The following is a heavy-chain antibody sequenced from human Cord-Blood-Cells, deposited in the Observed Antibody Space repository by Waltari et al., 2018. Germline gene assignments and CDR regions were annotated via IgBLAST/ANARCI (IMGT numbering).Heavy chain of an antibody. CDR3: ASVYGDYFDAFDI. V-gene: IGHV4-30-2*01. CDR2: IYHSGRT. Sequence: QLQLQESGSGLVKPSQTLSLTCAVSGGSISRGGYSWSWIRQPLGKGLEWIWYIYHSGRTYYNPSLKSRVTISVDRSKNQFSLKLSSVTAADTAVYYCASVYGDYFDAFDIWGQGTMVTVSS. D-gene: IGHD4-17*01. CDR1: GGSISRGGYS. J-gene: IGHJ3*02.